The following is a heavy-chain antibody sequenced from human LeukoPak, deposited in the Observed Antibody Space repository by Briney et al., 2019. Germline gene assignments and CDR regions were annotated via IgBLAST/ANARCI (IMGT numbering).Heavy chain of an antibody. D-gene: IGHD3-22*01. J-gene: IGHJ2*01. Sequence: GGSLRLSCAASGFTVSSNYMSWVRQAPGKGVEWVSVIYSGGSTYYADSVKGRFTISRDNSKNTLYLQMNSLRAEDTAVYYCARDWRYYDSSGHQVWYFDLWGRGTLVTVSS. V-gene: IGHV3-66*01. CDR2: IYSGGST. CDR3: ARDWRYYDSSGHQVWYFDL. CDR1: GFTVSSNY.